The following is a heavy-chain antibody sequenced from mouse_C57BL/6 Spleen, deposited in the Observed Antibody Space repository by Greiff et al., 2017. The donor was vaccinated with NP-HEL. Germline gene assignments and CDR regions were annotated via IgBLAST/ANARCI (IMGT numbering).Heavy chain of an antibody. Sequence: VQLQQPGAELVKPGASVKLSCKASGYTFTSYWMHWVKQRPGQGLEWIGMIHPNSGSTNYNEKFKSKATLTVDKSSSTAYMQLSSLTSEDSAVYYCARYYDGYYPYAMDYWGQGTSVTVSS. CDR1: GYTFTSYW. J-gene: IGHJ4*01. CDR3: ARYYDGYYPYAMDY. CDR2: IHPNSGST. V-gene: IGHV1-64*01. D-gene: IGHD2-3*01.